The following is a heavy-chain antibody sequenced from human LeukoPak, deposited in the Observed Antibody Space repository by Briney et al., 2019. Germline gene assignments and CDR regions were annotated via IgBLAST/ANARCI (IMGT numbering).Heavy chain of an antibody. CDR1: GFTFSSYA. V-gene: IGHV3-30-3*01. J-gene: IGHJ4*02. CDR3: ARDWGYCSSTSCYSDFGY. Sequence: PGRSLRLSCAASGFTFSSYAMHWVRQAPGKGLEWVAVISYDGSNKYYADSVKGRFTISRDNSKNTLYLQMNSLRAEDTAVYYCARDWGYCSSTSCYSDFGYWGQGTLVTVSS. CDR2: ISYDGSNK. D-gene: IGHD2-2*01.